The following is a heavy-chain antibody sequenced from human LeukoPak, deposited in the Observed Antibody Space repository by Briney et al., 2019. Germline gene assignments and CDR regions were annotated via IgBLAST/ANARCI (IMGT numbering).Heavy chain of an antibody. V-gene: IGHV4-59*01. CDR2: VYYSGNT. J-gene: IGHJ4*02. CDR3: ARDMPIDS. D-gene: IGHD2-2*01. Sequence: SETLSLTCTVSGGSISTYYWSWIRQPPGKGLEWIGYVYYSGNTNYNASLKSRVTISVDTSKNQFSLKLSSVTAADTAVYYCARDMPIDSWGQGTLVTVSS. CDR1: GGSISTYY.